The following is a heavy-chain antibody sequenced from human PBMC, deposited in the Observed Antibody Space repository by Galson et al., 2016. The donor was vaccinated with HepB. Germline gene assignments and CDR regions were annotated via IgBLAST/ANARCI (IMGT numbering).Heavy chain of an antibody. D-gene: IGHD3-10*01. CDR2: NSGGGGRK. CDR1: GFPFSTYG. V-gene: IGHV3-23*01. Sequence: SLRLSCAASGFPFSTYGMSWVRQAPGKGLEWVAANSGGGGRKSYEDSVRGRFTISRDNSKNTLFLRMNSVGVEDTAVYFCAKSGFFGELDKWGQGTGVVVSS. CDR3: AKSGFFGELDK. J-gene: IGHJ4*02.